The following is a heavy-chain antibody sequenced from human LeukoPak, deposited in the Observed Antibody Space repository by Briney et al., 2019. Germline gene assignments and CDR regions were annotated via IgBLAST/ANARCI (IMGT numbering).Heavy chain of an antibody. CDR2: ISGTGDTT. CDR1: GFTFSNYA. CDR3: TKGGWGTVLDY. J-gene: IGHJ4*02. D-gene: IGHD3-10*01. V-gene: IGHV3-23*01. Sequence: GGSLRLSCAASGFTFSNYAMSWVRQAPGEGLEWVSTISGTGDTTYYADSLKGRLTISRDNSKNTLYLQMSSLRADDTAVYYCTKGGWGTVLDYWGQGTLVTVSS.